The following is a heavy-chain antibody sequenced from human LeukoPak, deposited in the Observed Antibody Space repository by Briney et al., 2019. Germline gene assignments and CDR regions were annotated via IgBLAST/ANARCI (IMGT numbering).Heavy chain of an antibody. CDR1: GFTFSSYS. J-gene: IGHJ4*02. Sequence: PGGSLRLSSAASGFTFSSYSMNWVRQAPGKGLEWVAKIRQDGSEMYYADSVRGRFTISRDNAKNSLYLQMNSLRAEDTAVYYCARVNYYDSSGYYQNYFDYWGQGTLVTVSS. V-gene: IGHV3-7*01. CDR2: IRQDGSEM. D-gene: IGHD3-22*01. CDR3: ARVNYYDSSGYYQNYFDY.